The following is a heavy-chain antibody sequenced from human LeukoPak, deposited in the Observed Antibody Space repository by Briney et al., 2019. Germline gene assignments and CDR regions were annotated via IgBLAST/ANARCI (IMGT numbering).Heavy chain of an antibody. CDR1: GGSFSGYY. CDR2: IYHSGST. V-gene: IGHV4-34*01. Sequence: SETLSLTCAVYGGSFSGYYWSWIRQPPGKGLEWIGEIYHSGSTNYNPSLKSRVTISVDKSKNQFSLKLSSVTAADTAVYYCARDRGYYYYGMDVWGQGTTVTVSS. J-gene: IGHJ6*02. CDR3: ARDRGYYYYGMDV.